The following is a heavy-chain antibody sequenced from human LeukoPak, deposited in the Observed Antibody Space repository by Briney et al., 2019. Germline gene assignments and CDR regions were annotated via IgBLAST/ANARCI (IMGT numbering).Heavy chain of an antibody. CDR3: ARRSYCSSTSCHIYDY. J-gene: IGHJ4*02. Sequence: GESLKISCKGSGYSFTSYWIGWVHQMPGKGLEWMGIIYPGDSDTRYSPSFQGQVTISADKSISTAYLQWSSLKASDTAMYYCARRSYCSSTSCHIYDYWGQGTLVTVSS. CDR2: IYPGDSDT. V-gene: IGHV5-51*07. CDR1: GYSFTSYW. D-gene: IGHD2-2*02.